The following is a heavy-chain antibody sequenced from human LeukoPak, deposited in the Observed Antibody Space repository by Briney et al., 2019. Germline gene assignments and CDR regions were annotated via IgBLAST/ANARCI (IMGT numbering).Heavy chain of an antibody. CDR2: ISGSGGST. CDR1: GFAFSSYA. Sequence: GGSLRLSCAASGFAFSSYAMSWVRQDPGKGMEWVSAISGSGGSTYYADSVKGRFTISRDNSKNTLYLQMNSLRAEDTAVYYCAKGELATATPNNWFDPWGQGTLVTVSP. D-gene: IGHD2-21*02. CDR3: AKGELATATPNNWFDP. J-gene: IGHJ5*02. V-gene: IGHV3-23*01.